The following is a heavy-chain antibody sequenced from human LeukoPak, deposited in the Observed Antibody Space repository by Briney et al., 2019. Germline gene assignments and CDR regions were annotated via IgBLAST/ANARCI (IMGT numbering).Heavy chain of an antibody. CDR3: TRGAYSGSY. J-gene: IGHJ4*02. V-gene: IGHV3-49*04. Sequence: GGSLRLSCTASGFTFRDYTMTWVRQAPGKGLEWVGFIRSEAYGGTTEYAASVKGRFTISRDDSKSIVYLEMNTLKTEDTAVYYCTRGAYSGSYWGQGTLVTVSS. CDR1: GFTFRDYT. CDR2: IRSEAYGGTT. D-gene: IGHD1-26*01.